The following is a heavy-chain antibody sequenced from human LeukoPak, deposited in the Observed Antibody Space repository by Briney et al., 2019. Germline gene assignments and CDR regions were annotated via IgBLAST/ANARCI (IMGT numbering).Heavy chain of an antibody. CDR3: ARYPHFDY. CDR2: INPSGNST. Sequence: ASVKVSCKASGNIFTSYYIHWVRQAPGQGLEWMGIINPSGNSTSYAQKFQGRVTMTRDTSTSTVYMELSSLRSEDTAVHYCARYPHFDYWGQGTLVTVSS. J-gene: IGHJ4*02. V-gene: IGHV1-46*01. CDR1: GNIFTSYY.